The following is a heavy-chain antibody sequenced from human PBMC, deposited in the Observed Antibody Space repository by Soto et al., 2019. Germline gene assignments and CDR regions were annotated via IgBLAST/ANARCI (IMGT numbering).Heavy chain of an antibody. J-gene: IGHJ5*02. V-gene: IGHV1-2*02. CDR1: GYTFTGYY. CDR2: INPNSGGT. Sequence: ASVKVSCKASGYTFTGYYMHWVRQAPGQGLEWMGWINPNSGGTNYAQKFQGRVTMTRDTSISTAYMELSRLRSDDTAVYYCARDGHCSGGSCYHLRGWFDPWGQGTLVTVSS. CDR3: ARDGHCSGGSCYHLRGWFDP. D-gene: IGHD2-15*01.